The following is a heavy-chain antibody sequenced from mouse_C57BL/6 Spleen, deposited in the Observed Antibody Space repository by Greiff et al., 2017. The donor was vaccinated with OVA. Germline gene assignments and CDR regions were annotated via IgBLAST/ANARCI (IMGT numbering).Heavy chain of an antibody. CDR1: GYAFSSSW. D-gene: IGHD2-3*01. J-gene: IGHJ4*01. Sequence: QVQLQQSGPELVKPGASVKITCKASGYAFSSSWMNWVKQRPGKGLEWIGRIYPGDGDTNYNGKFKGKATLTADKSSSTAYMQLRSLTSEDSAVYFCARDGYQFLYYAMDYWGQGTSVTVSS. CDR3: ARDGYQFLYYAMDY. CDR2: IYPGDGDT. V-gene: IGHV1-82*01.